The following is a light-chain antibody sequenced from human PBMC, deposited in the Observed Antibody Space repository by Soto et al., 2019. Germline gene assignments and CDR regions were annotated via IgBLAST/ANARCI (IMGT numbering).Light chain of an antibody. V-gene: IGLV2-14*01. J-gene: IGLJ1*01. CDR2: DVS. CDR1: SSDVGGYNY. CDR3: SSYTSSSTLFV. Sequence: VLTQPASVSGSPGQSITISCTGTSSDVGGYNYVSWHQQHPGKAPKLMIYDVSNRPSGVSNRFSGSKSGNTASLTISGLQAEDEADYYCSSYTSSSTLFVFGTGTKVTVL.